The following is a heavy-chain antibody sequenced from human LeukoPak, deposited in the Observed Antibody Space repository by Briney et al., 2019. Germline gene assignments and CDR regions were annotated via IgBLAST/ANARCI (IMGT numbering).Heavy chain of an antibody. J-gene: IGHJ6*03. Sequence: ASVKVSCKASGYTFTSYAINWVRQAPGQGLEWMGWINTNTGNPTYAQGFTGRFVFSLDTSVSTAYLQISSLKAEDTAVYYCARSESSGWGYYYYYYMDVWGKGTTVTVSS. CDR3: ARSESSGWGYYYYYYMDV. V-gene: IGHV7-4-1*02. D-gene: IGHD6-19*01. CDR2: INTNTGNP. CDR1: GYTFTSYA.